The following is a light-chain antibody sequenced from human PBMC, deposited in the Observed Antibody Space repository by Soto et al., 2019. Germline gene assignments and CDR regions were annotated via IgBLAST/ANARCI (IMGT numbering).Light chain of an antibody. CDR1: SSNIGAGYD. V-gene: IGLV1-40*01. CDR3: QSYDSSLSGFYV. Sequence: QSVLTQPPSVSGAPGQRVTISCTGSSSNIGAGYDVHWYQQLPGTAPKLLIYGNSNRPSWVPDRFSGSKSGPSASLAITGLQAEDEADYYCQSYDSSLSGFYVFGTGTKVTVL. CDR2: GNS. J-gene: IGLJ1*01.